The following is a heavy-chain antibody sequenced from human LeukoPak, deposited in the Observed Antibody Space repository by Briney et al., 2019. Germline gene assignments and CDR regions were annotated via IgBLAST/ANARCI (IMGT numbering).Heavy chain of an antibody. Sequence: PGGSLRLSCAASGFTFSNYGMSWVRQAPGKGLEWVSAIGGSGDSTYYADSVKGRFTISRDNSKNMLYLQMNSLTAEDTALYYCAKCEIAVAGIDHWGQGNLVTVSS. V-gene: IGHV3-23*01. CDR2: IGGSGDST. CDR1: GFTFSNYG. J-gene: IGHJ4*02. D-gene: IGHD6-19*01. CDR3: AKCEIAVAGIDH.